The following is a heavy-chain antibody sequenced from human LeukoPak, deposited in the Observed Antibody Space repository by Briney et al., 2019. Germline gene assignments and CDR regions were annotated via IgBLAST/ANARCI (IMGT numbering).Heavy chain of an antibody. Sequence: PGGSLRLSCAASGFTFSNYYMSWIRQAPGKGLEWVSYISSSSSYIYYADSVKGRFTISRDNAKNSLYLQMNSLRAEDTAVYYCARATVATNGGRDYWGQGTLVTVSS. CDR3: ARATVATNGGRDY. D-gene: IGHD5-12*01. J-gene: IGHJ4*02. CDR2: ISSSSSYI. V-gene: IGHV3-11*06. CDR1: GFTFSNYY.